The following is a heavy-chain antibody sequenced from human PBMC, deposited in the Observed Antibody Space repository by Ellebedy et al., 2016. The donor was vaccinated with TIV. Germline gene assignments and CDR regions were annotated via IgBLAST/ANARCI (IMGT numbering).Heavy chain of an antibody. CDR1: GFTFSTSW. V-gene: IGHV3-74*01. CDR3: AAKGSGYFDL. CDR2: IKTDGSYT. D-gene: IGHD2-15*01. J-gene: IGHJ2*01. Sequence: GESLKISCVASGFTFSTSWMHLVRQASGKGLVWVSRIKTDGSYTTYADSVKGRFTISRDNAKNTLYRQLNSLRAEDTAVYYCAAKGSGYFDLWGRGTLVTVSS.